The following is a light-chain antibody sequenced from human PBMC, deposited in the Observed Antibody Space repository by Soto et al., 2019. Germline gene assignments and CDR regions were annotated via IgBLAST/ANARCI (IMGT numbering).Light chain of an antibody. V-gene: IGKV3-11*01. CDR1: QTVSRY. CDR2: YAS. CDR3: QQRSTWPLIT. Sequence: VLTQSPATLSLSPGETATLSCRASQTVSRYLAWYQQKPGQAPRLLIYYASNRATGIPARFSGSGSGTDYTLTISSLEPEDFAVYYCQQRSTWPLITFGGETKVEI. J-gene: IGKJ4*01.